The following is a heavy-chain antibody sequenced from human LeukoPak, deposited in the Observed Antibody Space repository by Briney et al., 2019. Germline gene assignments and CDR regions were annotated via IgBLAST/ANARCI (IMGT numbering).Heavy chain of an antibody. CDR2: MNPNSGNT. Sequence: ASVKVSCKASGYTFTSYDINWVRQATGQGLEWMGWMNPNSGNTGYAQKFQGRVTITRNTSISTAYMELSSLRSEDTAVYYCARVNIVVVPAATVWFDPWGQGTLVTVSS. CDR3: ARVNIVVVPAATVWFDP. V-gene: IGHV1-8*03. D-gene: IGHD2-2*01. J-gene: IGHJ5*02. CDR1: GYTFTSYD.